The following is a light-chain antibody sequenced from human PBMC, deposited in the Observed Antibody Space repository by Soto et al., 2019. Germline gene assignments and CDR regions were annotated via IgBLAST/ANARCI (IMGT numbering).Light chain of an antibody. V-gene: IGKV1-27*01. CDR3: QKHTSAPWT. Sequence: DIPMTQSPSSLSASVGDRVTITCRASQGISNYLAWYQQKPGKVPKLLIYAASTLQSGVPSRFSGSGSGTDFTLPLSNLQPEDVATYYCQKHTSAPWTFGQGPKVEIK. J-gene: IGKJ1*01. CDR2: AAS. CDR1: QGISNY.